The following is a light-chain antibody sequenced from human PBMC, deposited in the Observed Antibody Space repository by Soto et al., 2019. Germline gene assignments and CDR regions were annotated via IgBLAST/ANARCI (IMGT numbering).Light chain of an antibody. CDR2: SNN. V-gene: IGLV1-44*01. CDR3: AAWDDSLNGRV. CDR1: SXXIGSNT. Sequence: QSVLTQPPSASGTPGQRVTISCSGSSXXIGSNTVNWYQQLPGTAPKLLIYSNNQRPSGVPDRFSGSKSGTSASLAISXLXXXXXXXXXXAAWDDSLNGRVFDGGTKLTVL. J-gene: IGLJ2*01.